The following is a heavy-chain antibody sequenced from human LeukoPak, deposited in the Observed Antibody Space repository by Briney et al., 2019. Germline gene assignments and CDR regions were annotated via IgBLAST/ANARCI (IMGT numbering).Heavy chain of an antibody. CDR3: ARCIVGATGYGFDI. J-gene: IGHJ3*02. D-gene: IGHD1-26*01. CDR2: IYYSGTT. Sequence: SETLSLTCTVSGGSLTSNFWSWIRQPPGKGLEWIGYIYYSGTTNYNPSLKSRVTISVDTPKNQFSLKLNSVTAADTAVYYCARCIVGATGYGFDIWGQGTMVTVSS. CDR1: GGSLTSNF. V-gene: IGHV4-59*01.